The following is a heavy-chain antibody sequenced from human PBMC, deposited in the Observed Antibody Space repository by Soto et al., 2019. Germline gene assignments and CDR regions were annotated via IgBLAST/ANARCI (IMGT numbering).Heavy chain of an antibody. J-gene: IGHJ6*02. D-gene: IGHD2-21*01. V-gene: IGHV1-18*01. CDR2: ISAYNGNT. CDR1: GYKFISPR. CDR3: ARGAFCGGAPGCRDMDV. Sequence: QIQLVQSGGEVKNTGASVTVSCKSSGYKFISPRITWVRQAPGQGLEGMGSISAYNGNTNYAQNLQGRVTMTTDTSTNTAYMELRSLTSDDTADYYVARGAFCGGAPGCRDMDVWGQGTTVTVSS.